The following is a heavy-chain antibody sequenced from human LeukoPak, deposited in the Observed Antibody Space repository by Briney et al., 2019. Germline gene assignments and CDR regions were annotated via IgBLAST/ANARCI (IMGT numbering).Heavy chain of an antibody. Sequence: PSETLSLTCTVSGGSISSSSYCWGWIRQPPGKGLEWTGSIYYSGSTYYNPSLKSRVTISVDTSKNQFSLKLSSVTAADTAVYYCARDGIHSWFDPWGQGTLVTVSS. CDR1: GGSISSSSYC. CDR3: ARDGIHSWFDP. V-gene: IGHV4-39*07. D-gene: IGHD5-18*01. CDR2: IYYSGST. J-gene: IGHJ5*02.